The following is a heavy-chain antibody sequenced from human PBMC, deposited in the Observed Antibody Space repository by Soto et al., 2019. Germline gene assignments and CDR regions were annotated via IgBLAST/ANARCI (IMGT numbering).Heavy chain of an antibody. Sequence: SETLSLTCAVSGGSVSSTNWWSWVRQSPGKGLEWIGDIYHSGSTNYNPSHKSRVTISVDRSKNQFSLKLISVTAADTAVYYCARVPDRWGQGTLVTVSS. CDR3: ARVPDR. D-gene: IGHD2-2*01. J-gene: IGHJ5*02. CDR1: GGSVSSTNW. V-gene: IGHV4-4*02. CDR2: IYHSGST.